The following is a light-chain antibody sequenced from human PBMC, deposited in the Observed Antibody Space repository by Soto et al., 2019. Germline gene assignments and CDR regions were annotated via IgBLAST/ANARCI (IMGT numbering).Light chain of an antibody. J-gene: IGLJ2*01. CDR1: SSNIGSNS. Sequence: QPVLIQPPSASGTPGQRVTISCSGSSSNIGSNSVSWYQQRPGAAPKLLIHRNSQRPSGVPDRISGSKSGTSASLAISGLQSEDEADYYCASWDDSLDGFVLFGGGTKLTVL. CDR3: ASWDDSLDGFVL. CDR2: RNS. V-gene: IGLV1-44*01.